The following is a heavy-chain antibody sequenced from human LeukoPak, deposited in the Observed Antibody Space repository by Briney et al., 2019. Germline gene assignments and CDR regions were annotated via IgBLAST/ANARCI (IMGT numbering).Heavy chain of an antibody. CDR2: IYYSGST. CDR3: ARHMTYSSSSSFDY. Sequence: PSETLSLTCTVSGGSISSSSYHWGWIRQPPGKGLEWIGTIYYSGSTYYNPSLKSRVTISVDTSKNQFSLKLSSVTAADTAVYYCARHMTYSSSSSFDYWGQGTLVTVSS. CDR1: GGSISSSSYH. J-gene: IGHJ4*02. V-gene: IGHV4-39*01. D-gene: IGHD6-13*01.